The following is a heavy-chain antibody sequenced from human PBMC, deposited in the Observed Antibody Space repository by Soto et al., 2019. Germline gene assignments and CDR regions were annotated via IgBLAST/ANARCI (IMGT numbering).Heavy chain of an antibody. D-gene: IGHD2-15*01. Sequence: SETLSLTCAVYGGSFSGYYWTWIRQPPGKGLEWVGEINHSGSTNYNPSLKSRVTISVDTSKNQFSLKLSSVTAADTAVYYCARPRPTRGALDYWGRGNLVTVSS. V-gene: IGHV4-34*01. CDR3: ARPRPTRGALDY. J-gene: IGHJ4*02. CDR1: GGSFSGYY. CDR2: INHSGST.